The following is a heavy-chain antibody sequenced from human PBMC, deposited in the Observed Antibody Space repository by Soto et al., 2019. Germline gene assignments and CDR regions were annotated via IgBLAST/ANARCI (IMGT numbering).Heavy chain of an antibody. CDR3: AIRFLEWSPAYYYGMDV. CDR2: ISGSGGST. D-gene: IGHD3-3*01. J-gene: IGHJ6*02. Sequence: GGSLRLSCAASGFTFSSYAMSWVRQAPGKGLEWVSAISGSGGSTYYADSVKGRFTISRDNSKNTLYLQMNSLRAEDTAVYYCAIRFLEWSPAYYYGMDVWGQGTTVTVSS. CDR1: GFTFSSYA. V-gene: IGHV3-23*01.